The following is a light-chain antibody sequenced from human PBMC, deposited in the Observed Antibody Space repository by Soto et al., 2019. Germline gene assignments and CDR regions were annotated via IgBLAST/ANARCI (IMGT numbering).Light chain of an antibody. CDR2: DVT. CDR3: SSYTSTKTWV. CDR1: SSDVGGYDY. J-gene: IGLJ2*01. Sequence: QSVLTQPASVFGFPGQSIIISCTGTSSDVGGYDYVSWYQQHPGKIPKLMIYDVTKRPSGVSYRFSGSKSGNTASLTVSGLQTEDEADYYCSSYTSTKTWVFGGGTQLTVL. V-gene: IGLV2-14*03.